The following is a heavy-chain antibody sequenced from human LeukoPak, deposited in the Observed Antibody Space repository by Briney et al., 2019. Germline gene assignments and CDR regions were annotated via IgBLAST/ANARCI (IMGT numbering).Heavy chain of an antibody. D-gene: IGHD1-26*01. CDR3: SRESGPFCPFGY. J-gene: IGHJ4*02. Sequence: SETLSLTCGVSGGSISGTNWWSWVCQPPGQGLEWIGEISLAGQTNFNPSLNGRVTMSLDKSSNQLSLHLTSVTAADTATYFCSRESGPFCPFGYWGQGTLVIVSS. CDR2: ISLAGQT. V-gene: IGHV4/OR15-8*02. CDR1: GGSISGTNW.